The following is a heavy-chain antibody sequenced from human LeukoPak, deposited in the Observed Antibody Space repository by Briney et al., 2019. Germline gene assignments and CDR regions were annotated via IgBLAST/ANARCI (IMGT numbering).Heavy chain of an antibody. Sequence: ASVKVSCKAPGYTFTGYYMHWVRQAPGQGLEWMGWINPNSGGTSYAQKFQGRVTMTRDTSISTAYMELRRLGSDDTAVYYCARRYTSSSQWNWYFDFWGRGTLVTVSS. CDR3: ARRYTSSSQWNWYFDF. CDR2: INPNSGGT. D-gene: IGHD6-6*01. CDR1: GYTFTGYY. V-gene: IGHV1-2*02. J-gene: IGHJ2*01.